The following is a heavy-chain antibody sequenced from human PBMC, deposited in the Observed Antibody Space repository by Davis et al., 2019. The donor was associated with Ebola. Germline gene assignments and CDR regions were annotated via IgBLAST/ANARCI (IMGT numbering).Heavy chain of an antibody. D-gene: IGHD4-11*01. Sequence: PSETLSLTCTVSNGSISDYFWTWIRQPAGKGLEGIGRSFENGKTQYNPSPKSRVTMSLDTPKKQLSLELTSVTAADTAMYYCARTRFNYNILDAFDVWGHGTMVTVSS. CDR2: SFENGKT. CDR1: NGSISDYF. J-gene: IGHJ3*01. V-gene: IGHV4-4*07. CDR3: ARTRFNYNILDAFDV.